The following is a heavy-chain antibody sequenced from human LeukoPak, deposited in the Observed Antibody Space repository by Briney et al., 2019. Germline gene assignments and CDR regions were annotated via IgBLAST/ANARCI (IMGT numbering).Heavy chain of an antibody. D-gene: IGHD6-19*01. CDR3: ARDRFSSGWSP. CDR2: ISWDGGST. J-gene: IGHJ5*02. CDR1: GFTFDDYT. Sequence: PGGSLRLSCAASGFTFDDYTMHWVRQAPGKGLEWVSLISWDGGSTYYADSVKGRFTISRDNAKNSLYLQMNSLRAEDTAVYYCARDRFSSGWSPWGQGTLVTVSS. V-gene: IGHV3-43*01.